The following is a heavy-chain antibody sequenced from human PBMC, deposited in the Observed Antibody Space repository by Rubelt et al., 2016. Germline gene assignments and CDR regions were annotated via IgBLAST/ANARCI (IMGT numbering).Heavy chain of an antibody. Sequence: QVQLQQWGAGLLKPSETLSLTCAVYGGSFSGYYWSWIRQPPGKGLEWIGEINHSGSTNYNPSLKSRVTISVDTSKNQFSRKLSSVTAADTAIYYCASSSYSSSWGYFDSWGQGSLVTVSS. CDR1: GGSFSGYY. CDR3: ASSSYSSSWGYFDS. CDR2: INHSGST. V-gene: IGHV4-34*01. J-gene: IGHJ4*02. D-gene: IGHD6-13*01.